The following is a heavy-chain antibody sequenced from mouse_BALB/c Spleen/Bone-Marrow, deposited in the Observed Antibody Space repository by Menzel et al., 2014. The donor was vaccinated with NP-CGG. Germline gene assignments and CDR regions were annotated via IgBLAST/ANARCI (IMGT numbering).Heavy chain of an antibody. CDR2: ILPGSGST. Sequence: QVQLQQSGAELMKPGASVKISCKATGYIFSSYWIEWVKQRPGHGLEWIGEILPGSGSTNYNEKFKGKATFTADTSSNTAYMQLSSLTSEDSAVYYCAREDGLWYFDVWGAGTTVTVSS. V-gene: IGHV1-9*01. J-gene: IGHJ1*01. CDR1: GYIFSSYW. CDR3: AREDGLWYFDV. D-gene: IGHD1-1*01.